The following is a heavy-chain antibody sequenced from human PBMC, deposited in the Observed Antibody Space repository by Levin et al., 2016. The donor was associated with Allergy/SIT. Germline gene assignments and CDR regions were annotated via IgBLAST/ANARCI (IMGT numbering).Heavy chain of an antibody. D-gene: IGHD3-10*01. Sequence: WIRQPPGKGLEWVAIMSDDGDYKDYLDSVKGRFTISRDNSKNTLYLEMNSLRGEDTAVYYCAKVLAFGKHDFDSGFSYGLDVWGQGTTVTVSS. V-gene: IGHV3-30*18. J-gene: IGHJ6*02. CDR2: MSDDGDYK. CDR3: AKVLAFGKHDFDSGFSYGLDV.